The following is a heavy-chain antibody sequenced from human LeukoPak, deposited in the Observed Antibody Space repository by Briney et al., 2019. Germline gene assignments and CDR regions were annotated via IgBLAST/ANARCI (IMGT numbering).Heavy chain of an antibody. Sequence: SETLSLTCAVSGGSISSGGYSWSWIRQPPGKGLEWIGYIYHSGSTYYNLSLKSRVTISVDRSKNQFSLKLSSVTAADTAVYYCARASRNYYDSSGPSRTGVAVYWYFDLWGRGTLVTVSS. V-gene: IGHV4-30-2*01. J-gene: IGHJ2*01. CDR1: GGSISSGGYS. CDR2: IYHSGST. D-gene: IGHD3-22*01. CDR3: ARASRNYYDSSGPSRTGVAVYWYFDL.